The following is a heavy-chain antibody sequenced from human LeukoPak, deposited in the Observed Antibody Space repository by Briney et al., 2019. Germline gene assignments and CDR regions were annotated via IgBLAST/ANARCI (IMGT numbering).Heavy chain of an antibody. CDR1: GFTFSSYW. CDR2: IKQDGSEK. D-gene: IGHD3-22*01. V-gene: IGHV3-7*01. CDR3: AKRNYYDSSGYPQAFDI. Sequence: PGGSLRLSCAASGFTFSSYWMSWVRQAPGNGLEWVANIKQDGSEKYYVDSVKGRFTISRDNAKNSLYLQMNSLRAEDTAVYYCAKRNYYDSSGYPQAFDIWGQGTMVTVSS. J-gene: IGHJ3*02.